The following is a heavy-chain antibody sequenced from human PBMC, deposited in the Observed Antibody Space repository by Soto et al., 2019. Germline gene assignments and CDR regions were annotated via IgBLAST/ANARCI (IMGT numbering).Heavy chain of an antibody. CDR2: ISGSGGST. CDR3: AKDPYYYDSSGPYPDY. V-gene: IGHV3-23*01. J-gene: IGHJ4*02. Sequence: PGGSLRLSCAASGVTFSNYAMSWVRQAPGKGLEWVSAISGSGGSTYYADSVKGRFTISRDNSKNTLYLQMNSLRAEDTAVYYCAKDPYYYDSSGPYPDYWGQGTLVTVSS. CDR1: GVTFSNYA. D-gene: IGHD3-22*01.